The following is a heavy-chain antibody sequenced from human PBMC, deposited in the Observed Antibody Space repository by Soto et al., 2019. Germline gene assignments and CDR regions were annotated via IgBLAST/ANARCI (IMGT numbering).Heavy chain of an antibody. J-gene: IGHJ3*02. Sequence: GESLKVWYTASELTISSYGRRWISQAPGKGLEWVAVIWYDGSNKYYGDSVKGRFTISRDNSKNTLYLQMNSLRAEDTAVYYCARGPHYVGYAFDIWGQGTMVTVSS. V-gene: IGHV3-33*01. CDR1: ELTISSYG. CDR2: IWYDGSNK. D-gene: IGHD3-16*01. CDR3: ARGPHYVGYAFDI.